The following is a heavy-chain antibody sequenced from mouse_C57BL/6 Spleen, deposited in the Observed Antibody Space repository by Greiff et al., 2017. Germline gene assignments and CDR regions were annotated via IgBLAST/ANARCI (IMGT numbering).Heavy chain of an antibody. CDR2: INPSSGYT. CDR3: ARSLSGYDSWYFDV. V-gene: IGHV1-7*01. CDR1: YTFTSYW. D-gene: IGHD2-2*01. J-gene: IGHJ1*03. Sequence: QVQLQQSGAELAKPGYTFTSYWMHWVKQRPGQGLEWIGYINPSSGYTKYNQKFKDKATLTADKSSSTAYMQLSSLTYEDSAVYYCARSLSGYDSWYFDVWGTGTTVTVSS.